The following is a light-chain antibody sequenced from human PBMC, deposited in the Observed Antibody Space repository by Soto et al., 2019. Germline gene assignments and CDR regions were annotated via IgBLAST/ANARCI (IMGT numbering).Light chain of an antibody. V-gene: IGLV1-44*01. CDR3: AAWDDSLGGVV. Sequence: QAVVTQPPSASGTPGQRVTISCSGSSSNIGSNAVNWYQQLPGTAPKLLIYSNNRRPSGVPDRFSGSKSGTSASLAISGLQSEDEADYYCAAWDDSLGGVVFGGGTKLTV. CDR1: SSNIGSNA. CDR2: SNN. J-gene: IGLJ2*01.